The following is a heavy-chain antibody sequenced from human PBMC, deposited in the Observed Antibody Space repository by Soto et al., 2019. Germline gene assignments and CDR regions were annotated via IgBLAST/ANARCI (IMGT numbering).Heavy chain of an antibody. Sequence: QVQLVQSGAEVKKPGSSVKVSCKASGGTFSSYAISWVRQAPGQGLEWMGGIIPIFGTANYAQKFQGSVTITADESTSTAYMELSSLRSEDTAVYYCARTIGSSSWYAPDWYFDLWGRGTLVTVSS. D-gene: IGHD6-13*01. CDR2: IIPIFGTA. CDR3: ARTIGSSSWYAPDWYFDL. CDR1: GGTFSSYA. V-gene: IGHV1-69*12. J-gene: IGHJ2*01.